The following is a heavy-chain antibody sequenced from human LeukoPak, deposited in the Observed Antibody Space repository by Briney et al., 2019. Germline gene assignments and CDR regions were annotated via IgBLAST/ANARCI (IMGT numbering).Heavy chain of an antibody. CDR2: ISSSSRYI. Sequence: PGGSLRLSCAASGFSFDDYGMSWVRQAPGKGLEWVSSISSSSRYISYADSVKGRFTISRDNAKNSLYLQMNSLRAEDTAVYYCARDWFHAIDYWGQGTLVTVSS. CDR3: ARDWFHAIDY. D-gene: IGHD2/OR15-2a*01. J-gene: IGHJ4*02. CDR1: GFSFDDYG. V-gene: IGHV3-21*01.